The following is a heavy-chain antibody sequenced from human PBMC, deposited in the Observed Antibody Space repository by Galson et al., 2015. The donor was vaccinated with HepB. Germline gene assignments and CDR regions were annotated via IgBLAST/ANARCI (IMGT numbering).Heavy chain of an antibody. V-gene: IGHV3-21*01. CDR3: ARGLTSYYDFWSGYSPFDY. CDR2: ISSSSSYI. CDR1: GFTFSSYS. J-gene: IGHJ4*02. Sequence: SLRLSCAASGFTFSSYSMNWVRQAPGKGLEWVSSISSSSSYIYYADSEKGRFTISRDNAKNSLYLQMNSLRAEDTAVYYCARGLTSYYDFWSGYSPFDYWGQGTLVTVSS. D-gene: IGHD3-3*01.